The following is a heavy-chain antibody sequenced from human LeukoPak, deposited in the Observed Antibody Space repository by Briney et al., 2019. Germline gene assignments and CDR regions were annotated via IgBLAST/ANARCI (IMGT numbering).Heavy chain of an antibody. CDR2: INHSGST. Sequence: SETLSLTCAVYGGSFSGYYWSWIRQPPGKGLEWIGEINHSGSTNYNPSLKSRVTISVDTSKNQFSLKLSSVTAADTAVYYCARRRVGARGGYFDYWGQGTLVTVSS. J-gene: IGHJ4*02. CDR1: GGSFSGYY. V-gene: IGHV4-34*01. CDR3: ARRRVGARGGYFDY. D-gene: IGHD1-26*01.